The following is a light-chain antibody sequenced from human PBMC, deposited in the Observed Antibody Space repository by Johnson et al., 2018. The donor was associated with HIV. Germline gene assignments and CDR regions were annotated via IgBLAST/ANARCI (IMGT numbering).Light chain of an antibody. CDR3: GTWDSSLSAGI. CDR2: EDN. CDR1: SSNIGKNY. Sequence: QSVLTQSPSMSAAPGQKVTISCSGSSSNIGKNYVSWYQHLPGTAPKLLIYEDNKRPSGIPDRFSGSKSATSATLGITGLQTGDEADYYCGTWDSSLSAGIFGTGTQVPVL. V-gene: IGLV1-51*02. J-gene: IGLJ1*01.